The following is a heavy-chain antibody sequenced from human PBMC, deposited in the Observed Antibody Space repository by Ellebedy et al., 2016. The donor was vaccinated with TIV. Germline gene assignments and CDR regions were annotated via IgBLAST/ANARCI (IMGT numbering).Heavy chain of an antibody. CDR3: ARVYYDFWSGYLGYYYMDV. J-gene: IGHJ6*03. CDR1: GGSISSYY. V-gene: IGHV4-4*07. D-gene: IGHD3-3*01. CDR2: IYTSGST. Sequence: SETLSLTXTVSGGSISSYYWSWIRQPAGKGLEWIGRIYTSGSTNYNPSLKSRVTMSVDTSKNQFSLKLSSVTAADTAVYYCARVYYDFWSGYLGYYYMDVWGKGTTVTVSS.